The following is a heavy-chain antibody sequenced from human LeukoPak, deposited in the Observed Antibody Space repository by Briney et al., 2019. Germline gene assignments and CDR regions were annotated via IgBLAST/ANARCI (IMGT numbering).Heavy chain of an antibody. J-gene: IGHJ4*02. CDR2: ISGSGGST. Sequence: GGSLRLSCAASGFTFSSYAMSWVRQAPGKGLEWVSAISGSGGSTYYADSVKGRFTISRDNSKNTLYLQMNSLRAEDTAVYYCAKDQVMSLNAFLDYWGQGTLVTVSS. CDR3: AKDQVMSLNAFLDY. CDR1: GFTFSSYA. V-gene: IGHV3-23*01.